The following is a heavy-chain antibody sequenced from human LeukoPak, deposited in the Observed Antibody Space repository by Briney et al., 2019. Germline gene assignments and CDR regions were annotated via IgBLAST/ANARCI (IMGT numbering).Heavy chain of an antibody. CDR2: IYSGGST. Sequence: PGGSLRLSCAASGFTVSSSYMSWVRQAPGKGLEWVSVIYSGGSTYYADSVKGRFTISRDNSKNTLYLQMNSLRVEDTAVYYCARSVIGAPVYYFEYWGQGTLVTVSS. CDR3: ARSVIGAPVYYFEY. J-gene: IGHJ4*02. V-gene: IGHV3-53*01. CDR1: GFTVSSSY. D-gene: IGHD1-26*01.